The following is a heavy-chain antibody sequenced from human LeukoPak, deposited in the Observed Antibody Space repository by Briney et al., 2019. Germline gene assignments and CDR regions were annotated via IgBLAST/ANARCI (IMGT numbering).Heavy chain of an antibody. V-gene: IGHV3-11*03. J-gene: IGHJ4*02. CDR2: ISSSSSYT. D-gene: IGHD1-26*01. CDR3: ARRNSGSPRSLDY. CDR1: GFTFSDYY. Sequence: PGGSLRLSCAASGFTFSDYYMSWIRQAPGKGLEWVSYISSSSSYTNYADSVKGRFTISRDNAKNSLYLQMNSLRAEDTAVYYCARRNSGSPRSLDYWGQGTLVTVSS.